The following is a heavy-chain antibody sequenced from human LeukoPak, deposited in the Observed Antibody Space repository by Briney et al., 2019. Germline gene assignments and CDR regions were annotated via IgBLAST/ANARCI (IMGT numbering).Heavy chain of an antibody. CDR1: GFTFSSYG. CDR3: ARTAVADDAFDI. Sequence: PGGSLRLSCAASGFTFSSYGMHWVRQAPGKGLEWVAFIRYDGSNKYYADSVKGRFTISRDNSKNTLYLQMNSLRAEDTAVYYCARTAVADDAFDIWGQGTMVTVSS. D-gene: IGHD6-13*01. J-gene: IGHJ3*02. V-gene: IGHV3-30*02. CDR2: IRYDGSNK.